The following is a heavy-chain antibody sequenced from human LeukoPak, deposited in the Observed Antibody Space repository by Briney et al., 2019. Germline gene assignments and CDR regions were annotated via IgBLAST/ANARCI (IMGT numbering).Heavy chain of an antibody. Sequence: GGSLRLSCAASGFTFSSYSMNWVRQAPGKGLEWVSSISSSSSYIYYADSVKGRFTISRDNAKNSLYLQMNSLRAEDTAVYYCARDWKYSSGWYGEDYWGQGTLVTVSS. CDR3: ARDWKYSSGWYGEDY. V-gene: IGHV3-21*01. J-gene: IGHJ4*02. CDR1: GFTFSSYS. CDR2: ISSSSSYI. D-gene: IGHD6-19*01.